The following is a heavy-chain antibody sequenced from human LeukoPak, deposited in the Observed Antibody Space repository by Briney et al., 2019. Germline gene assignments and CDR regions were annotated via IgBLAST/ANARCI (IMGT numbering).Heavy chain of an antibody. Sequence: ASVKVSCKASGYTFTSYDINWVRQATGQGLEWMGWMNPNSGNTGYAQKFRGRVTITRNTSISTAYTELSSLRSEDTAVYYCARPQSRVGASDYWGQGTLVTVSS. CDR2: MNPNSGNT. CDR1: GYTFTSYD. J-gene: IGHJ4*02. V-gene: IGHV1-8*03. D-gene: IGHD1-26*01. CDR3: ARPQSRVGASDY.